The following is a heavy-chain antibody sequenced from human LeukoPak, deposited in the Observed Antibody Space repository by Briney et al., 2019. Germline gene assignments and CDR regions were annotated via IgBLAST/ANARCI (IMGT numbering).Heavy chain of an antibody. D-gene: IGHD6-13*01. CDR2: MNPNSGNT. CDR1: GYTFTSYD. Sequence: ASVKVSCKASGYTFTSYDINWVRQATGQGLEWMGWMNPNSGNTGYAQKFQGRVTMTRNTSISTAYMELSSLRSEDTAVYYCARVGFSSSWSLQYYYYYMDVWGKGTTVTVSS. V-gene: IGHV1-8*01. J-gene: IGHJ6*03. CDR3: ARVGFSSSWSLQYYYYYMDV.